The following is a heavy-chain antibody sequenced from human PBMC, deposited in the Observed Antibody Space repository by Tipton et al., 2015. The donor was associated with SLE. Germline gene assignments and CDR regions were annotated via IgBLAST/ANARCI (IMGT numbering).Heavy chain of an antibody. Sequence: TLSLTCAVYGGSFSGYWTWIRQPPGKGLEWIGEINHSGSTNCKPSLKSRVTISVDTSKNQFSLKLSSVTAADTAVYYCARGALGLHNAFDIWGQGTLVSVSS. D-gene: IGHD3-16*01. CDR1: GGSFSGY. J-gene: IGHJ3*02. CDR2: INHSGST. CDR3: ARGALGLHNAFDI. V-gene: IGHV4-34*01.